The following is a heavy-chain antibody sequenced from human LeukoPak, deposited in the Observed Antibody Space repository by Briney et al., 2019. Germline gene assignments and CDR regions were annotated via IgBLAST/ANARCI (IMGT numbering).Heavy chain of an antibody. CDR1: GVSFTTYY. D-gene: IGHD4-17*01. J-gene: IGHJ4*02. Sequence: SETLSLTCTVSGVSFTTYYWTWIRQPAGKGPEWIGRIYSSGNTNYNPSLESRVTFSVDTSKNQFSLKLNSVTAADTAVYYCARGGDYGDLRYFDYWGQGTLVTVSS. CDR3: ARGGDYGDLRYFDY. CDR2: IYSSGNT. V-gene: IGHV4-4*07.